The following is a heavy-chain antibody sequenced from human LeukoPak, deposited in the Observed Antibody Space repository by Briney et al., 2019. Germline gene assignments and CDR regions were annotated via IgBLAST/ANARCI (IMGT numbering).Heavy chain of an antibody. CDR1: EFTFSTYA. Sequence: GGSLRLSCAASEFTFSTYAMHWVRQAPGKGPEWVAVISRDGLDTYYADSVRGRFTISRDNAKNSLYLQMNSLRAEDTAVYYCARDYYDSSGYSDAFDIWGQGTMVTVSS. CDR2: ISRDGLDT. J-gene: IGHJ3*02. D-gene: IGHD3-22*01. CDR3: ARDYYDSSGYSDAFDI. V-gene: IGHV3-30*04.